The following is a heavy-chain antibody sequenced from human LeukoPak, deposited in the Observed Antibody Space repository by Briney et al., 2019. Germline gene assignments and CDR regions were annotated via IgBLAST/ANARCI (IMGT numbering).Heavy chain of an antibody. CDR3: VRGFHDSSAYYLFDY. D-gene: IGHD3-22*01. J-gene: IGHJ4*02. CDR2: INNDGSST. CDR1: GFTFSSYW. Sequence: GGSLRLSCAASGFTFSSYWMHWVRQAPGKGLVWVSRINNDGSSTTHADSVKGRFTFSRDNAKNTLYLQMNSLRVEDTAMYYCVRGFHDSSAYYLFDYWGQGALVTVSS. V-gene: IGHV3-74*01.